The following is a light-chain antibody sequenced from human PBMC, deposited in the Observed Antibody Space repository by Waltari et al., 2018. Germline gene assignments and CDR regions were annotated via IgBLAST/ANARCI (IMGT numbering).Light chain of an antibody. V-gene: IGKV4-1*01. Sequence: DIVMTQSPDSLAVSLGERATINCKSSQSVLYSSNNKNYLAWYQKKPGQPPKLLIYWASTRESGVPERFSGSGSGTDFTLTISSLQAEDVAVYYCQQYYSTPPTFGGGTKVEIK. CDR1: QSVLYSSNNKNY. J-gene: IGKJ4*01. CDR3: QQYYSTPPT. CDR2: WAS.